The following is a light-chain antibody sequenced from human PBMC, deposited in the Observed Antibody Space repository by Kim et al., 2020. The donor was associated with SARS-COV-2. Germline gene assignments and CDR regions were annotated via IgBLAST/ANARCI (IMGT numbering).Light chain of an antibody. CDR2: GAS. CDR1: QSVSSN. CDR3: LQYNNWRWT. J-gene: IGKJ1*01. Sequence: EILMTQSPATLSVSPGERATLSCRASQSVSSNLAWYQQIPGQSPRLLIYGASTRATGIPARFSGSGSGTEFTLTISSLQSEDFAVYYCLQYNNWRWTFGQGAKADIK. V-gene: IGKV3-15*01.